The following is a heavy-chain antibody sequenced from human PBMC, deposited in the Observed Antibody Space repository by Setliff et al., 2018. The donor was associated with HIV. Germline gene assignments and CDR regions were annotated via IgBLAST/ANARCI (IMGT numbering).Heavy chain of an antibody. CDR3: ARHRIDISLLVVQDPGPFDL. CDR2: IYPQDSDT. D-gene: IGHD3-3*02. V-gene: IGHV5-51*01. CDR1: GCSFSNHW. Sequence: GESLKISCTGSGCSFSNHWIGWVRQMPGRGLEWVAIIYPQDSDTRYSPSFEGHVTISADTSRYTAYLQWRALRASDTAIYYCARHRIDISLLVVQDPGPFDLWGRGTMVTVSS. J-gene: IGHJ3*01.